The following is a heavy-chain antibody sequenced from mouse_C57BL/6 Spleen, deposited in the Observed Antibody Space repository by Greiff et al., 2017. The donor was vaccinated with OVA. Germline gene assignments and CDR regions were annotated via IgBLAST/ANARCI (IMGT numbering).Heavy chain of an antibody. CDR1: GYSFTGYF. D-gene: IGHD1-1*01. CDR2: INPYNGDT. V-gene: IGHV1-20*01. Sequence: VQLQQSGPELVKPGDSVKISCKASGYSFTGYFMNWVMQSHGKSLEWIGRINPYNGDTFYNQKFKGKATLTVDKSSSTAHMELRSLTSEDSAVYYCARSGYYGSYYAMYYWGQGTSVTASS. CDR3: ARSGYYGSYYAMYY. J-gene: IGHJ4*01.